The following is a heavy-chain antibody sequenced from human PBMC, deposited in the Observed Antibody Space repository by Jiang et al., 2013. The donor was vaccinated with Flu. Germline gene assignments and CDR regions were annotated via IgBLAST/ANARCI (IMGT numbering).Heavy chain of an antibody. D-gene: IGHD2-2*01. Sequence: GAEVKKPGASMKVSCKASGYTFIGYFIHWVRQAPGQGLEWMGWINAKSGGTNYAQKLQGRVTMTRDSSISTAYMELSRLRSDDTAVYFCAREIIVEGTGIHALDYWGQGTLITVSS. CDR2: INAKSGGT. J-gene: IGHJ4*02. CDR1: GYTFIGYF. CDR3: AREIIVEGTGIHALDY. V-gene: IGHV1-2*02.